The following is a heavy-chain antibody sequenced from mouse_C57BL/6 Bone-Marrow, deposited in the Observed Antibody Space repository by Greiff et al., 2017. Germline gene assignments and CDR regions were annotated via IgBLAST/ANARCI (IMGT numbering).Heavy chain of an antibody. Sequence: VQLQQSGPELVKPGASVKISCKASGYSFTGYYMNWVKQSPEKSLEWIGEINPSTGGTTYNQKFKAKDTLTVDKSSSTAYMQLKSLTSEDSAVYYCAGECYGGSYDWYFDVWGTGTTVTVSS. J-gene: IGHJ1*03. CDR2: INPSTGGT. V-gene: IGHV1-42*01. D-gene: IGHD1-1*01. CDR3: AGECYGGSYDWYFDV. CDR1: GYSFTGYY.